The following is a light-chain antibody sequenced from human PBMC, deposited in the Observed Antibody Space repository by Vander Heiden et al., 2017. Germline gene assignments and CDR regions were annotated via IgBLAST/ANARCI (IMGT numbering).Light chain of an antibody. CDR2: DDS. V-gene: IGLV3-21*02. CDR3: QVWDSSSDHPVV. J-gene: IGLJ1*01. Sequence: SYVLTQPPSVSVAPGQTAMTTGGGKNSGSKSVHWYQQKQGQAPVLVVYDDSDRPSGIPERFSGSNSGNTATLTISRVEAGDEADYYCQVWDSSSDHPVVFGTGTKVTVL. CDR1: NSGSKS.